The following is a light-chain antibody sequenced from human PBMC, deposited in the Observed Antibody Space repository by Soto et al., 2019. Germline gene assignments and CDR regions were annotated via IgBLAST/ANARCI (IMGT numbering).Light chain of an antibody. J-gene: IGLJ1*01. Sequence: QSALTQPASVSGSPGQSITISCTGASSDVGDYKYVSWYQQHPGKAPKLMIYDVNNRPSGVSNRFSGSKSGNTASLTISGLQAEDEADYYCSSYTSISTRVFGTGTKVTV. CDR2: DVN. CDR1: SSDVGDYKY. V-gene: IGLV2-14*01. CDR3: SSYTSISTRV.